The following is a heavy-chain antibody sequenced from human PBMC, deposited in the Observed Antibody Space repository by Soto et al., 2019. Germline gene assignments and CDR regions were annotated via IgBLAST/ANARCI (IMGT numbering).Heavy chain of an antibody. CDR3: ASDRPTVTTKAPFDY. CDR2: ISAYNGNT. V-gene: IGHV1-18*01. CDR1: GYTFTSYG. J-gene: IGHJ4*02. Sequence: QVQLVQSGAEVKKPGASVKVSCKASGYTFTSYGISWVRQAPGQGLEWMGWISAYNGNTNYAQKLQGRVTMTTDTSTSTAYMELRSLRSDDTAVYSCASDRPTVTTKAPFDYWGQGTLVTVSS. D-gene: IGHD4-17*01.